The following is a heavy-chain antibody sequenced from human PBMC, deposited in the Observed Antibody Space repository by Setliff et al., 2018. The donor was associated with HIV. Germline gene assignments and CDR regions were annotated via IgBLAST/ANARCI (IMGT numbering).Heavy chain of an antibody. D-gene: IGHD3-16*01. CDR3: TRDGGEY. J-gene: IGHJ4*02. CDR1: GFTFSSYW. Sequence: GGSLRLSCAASGFTFSSYWMSWVRQAPGKGLEWVANIKQDGSEKNYVDSVEGRFTVSRDNAENSVYLQMNGLRVDDTALYYCTRDGGEYWGEGTLVTVSS. V-gene: IGHV3-7*03. CDR2: IKQDGSEK.